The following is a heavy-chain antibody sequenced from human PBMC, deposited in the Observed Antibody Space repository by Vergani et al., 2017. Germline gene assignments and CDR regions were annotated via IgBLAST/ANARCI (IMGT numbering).Heavy chain of an antibody. CDR1: GFTFGVYY. V-gene: IGHV3-7*01. D-gene: IGHD2-15*01. J-gene: IGHJ1*01. CDR2: IKRDGTET. CDR3: ARISGGSVPDLHY. Sequence: EVHLGESGGGLVQPGGSLRLSCAASGFTFGVYYMAWIRLAPGKGLDWVASIKRDGTETFYVDSVKGRFTISRDNAKTTLYLQMNSLRDEDRGVYYCARISGGSVPDLHYWGQGTLVTVAS.